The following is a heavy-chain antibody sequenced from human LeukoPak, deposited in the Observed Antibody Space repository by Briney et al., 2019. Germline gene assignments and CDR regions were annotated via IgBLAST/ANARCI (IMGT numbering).Heavy chain of an antibody. CDR3: AKVPYGSGTRGGFDY. D-gene: IGHD3-10*01. V-gene: IGHV3-23*01. J-gene: IGHJ4*02. CDR2: ISGSGDFT. CDR1: GFTFSSYG. Sequence: GGSLRLSCAASGFTFSSYGMSWVRQAPGKGLEWVSTISGSGDFTYYADSVKGRFTISRDNSKNTLYLQMNSLRAEDTAVYYCAKVPYGSGTRGGFDYWGQGTLVTVSS.